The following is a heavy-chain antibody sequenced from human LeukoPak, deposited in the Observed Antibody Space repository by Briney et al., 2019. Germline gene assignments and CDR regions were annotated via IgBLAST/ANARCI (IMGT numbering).Heavy chain of an antibody. Sequence: GGSLRLSCAVSGLTFSNFKMNWVRQAPGKGLEWVSAISGSGGSTYYADSVKGRFIISRDNARNSLSLQMDSLRVEDTAVYYCARLSGESTIYDYWGQGTLVTVSS. CDR1: GLTFSNFK. CDR3: ARLSGESTIYDY. D-gene: IGHD5/OR15-5a*01. V-gene: IGHV3-48*03. CDR2: ISGSGGST. J-gene: IGHJ4*02.